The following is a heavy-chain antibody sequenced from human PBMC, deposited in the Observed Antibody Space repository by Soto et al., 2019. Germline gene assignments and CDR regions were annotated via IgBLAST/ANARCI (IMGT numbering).Heavy chain of an antibody. V-gene: IGHV3-23*01. Sequence: GGSLRLSCAASGFTFSSYAMSWVRQAPGKGLEWVSAISGSGGSTYYADSVKGRFTISRDNSKNTLYLQMNSLRAEDTAVYYCAKDGKDTGEGSGYDCNWFDPWGQGTLVTVSS. CDR2: ISGSGGST. J-gene: IGHJ5*02. CDR3: AKDGKDTGEGSGYDCNWFDP. CDR1: GFTFSSYA. D-gene: IGHD5-12*01.